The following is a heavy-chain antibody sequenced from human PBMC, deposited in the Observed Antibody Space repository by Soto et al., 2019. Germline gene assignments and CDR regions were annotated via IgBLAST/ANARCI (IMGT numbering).Heavy chain of an antibody. J-gene: IGHJ4*02. Sequence: GESLKISCKGSGYSFTSYWISWVRQMPGKGLEWMGRIDPSDSYTNYSPSFQGHVTISADKSISTAYLQWSSLKASDTAMYYCARATYYFDSTGPKIGYFDYWGQGTLVTVSS. V-gene: IGHV5-10-1*01. CDR3: ARATYYFDSTGPKIGYFDY. D-gene: IGHD3-22*01. CDR2: IDPSDSYT. CDR1: GYSFTSYW.